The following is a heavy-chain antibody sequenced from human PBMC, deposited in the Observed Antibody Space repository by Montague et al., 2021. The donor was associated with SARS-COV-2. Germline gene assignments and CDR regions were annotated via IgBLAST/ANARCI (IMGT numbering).Heavy chain of an antibody. J-gene: IGHJ5*02. CDR1: GFSFSTSGMC. D-gene: IGHD6-19*01. Sequence: PALVKPTQTLTLTCTFSGFSFSTSGMCVTWIRQPPGKALEWLALINWDDDKYYNTSLHTRLTISKDTSKNQVVLTMTNMDPVDTATYYCARTTIGGSGYRRFDPWGPGTLVTVSS. CDR3: ARTTIGGSGYRRFDP. CDR2: INWDDDK. V-gene: IGHV2-70*01.